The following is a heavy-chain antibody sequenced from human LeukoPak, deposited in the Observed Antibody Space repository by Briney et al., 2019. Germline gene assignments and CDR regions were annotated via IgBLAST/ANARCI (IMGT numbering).Heavy chain of an antibody. CDR3: ARSRFGLVRGFDY. CDR1: GGSISSYY. V-gene: IGHV4-59*08. J-gene: IGHJ4*02. D-gene: IGHD6-19*01. Sequence: SETLSLTCTVSGGSISSYYWSWIRQPPGKGLEWIGYIYYSGSTNYNPSLKSRVTISVDTSKNQFSLKLSSVTAADTAVYYCARSRFGLVRGFDYWGQGTLVTVSS. CDR2: IYYSGST.